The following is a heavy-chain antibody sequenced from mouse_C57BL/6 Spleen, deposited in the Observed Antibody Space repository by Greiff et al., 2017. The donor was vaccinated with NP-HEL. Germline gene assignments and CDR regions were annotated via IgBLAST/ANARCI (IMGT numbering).Heavy chain of an antibody. V-gene: IGHV3-6*01. CDR1: GYSITSGYY. CDR3: SRAHGAMDY. Sequence: VQLKQSGPGLVKPSQSLSLTCSVTGYSITSGYYWNWIRQFPGNKLEWMGYISYDGSNNYNPSLKNRNSITRDTSNNQFFLKLNSVTTEDTATYYCSRAHGAMDYWGQGTSVTVSS. J-gene: IGHJ4*01. CDR2: ISYDGSN.